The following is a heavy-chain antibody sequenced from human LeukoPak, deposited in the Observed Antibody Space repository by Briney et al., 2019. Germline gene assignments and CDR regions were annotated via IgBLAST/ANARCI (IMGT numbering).Heavy chain of an antibody. CDR1: GFTFSGYW. Sequence: GGSLRLSCAASGFTFSGYWMHCVRQAPGKGLVWVSCVKSDGTSTFYADSVKGRFTISRDNANNTLYLQMNSLRAEDTAVYYCARDSRRAFEIWGQGTMVTVSS. V-gene: IGHV3-74*01. CDR3: ARDSRRAFEI. CDR2: VKSDGTST. J-gene: IGHJ3*02.